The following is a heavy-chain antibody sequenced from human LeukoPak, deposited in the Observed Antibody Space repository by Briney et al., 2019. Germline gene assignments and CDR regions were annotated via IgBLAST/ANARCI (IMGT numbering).Heavy chain of an antibody. CDR1: GGSFSGYY. CDR3: AVAGAKGDAFDI. D-gene: IGHD6-19*01. CDR2: INHSGST. V-gene: IGHV4-34*01. Sequence: SETLSLTCAVYGGSFSGYYWSWIRQPPGKGLEWIGEINHSGSTNYNPSLKSRVTISVDTSKNQFSLKLGSVTAADTAVYYIAVAGAKGDAFDIWGQGTMVTVSS. J-gene: IGHJ3*02.